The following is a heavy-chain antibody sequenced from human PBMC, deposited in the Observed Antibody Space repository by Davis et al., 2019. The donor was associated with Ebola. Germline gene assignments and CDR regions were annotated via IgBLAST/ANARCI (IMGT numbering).Heavy chain of an antibody. J-gene: IGHJ4*02. Sequence: SETLSLTCTVSGGSISSCSYYWGWVRQPPGKGLEWIGSIYHSWSTYYNPSLKSRVTISVDTSTNQFSLKLSSVTAADTSVYYCARGSLSDSSPIDYWGQGTLVTVSS. V-gene: IGHV4-39*01. CDR1: GGSISSCSYY. D-gene: IGHD3-22*01. CDR3: ARGSLSDSSPIDY. CDR2: IYHSWST.